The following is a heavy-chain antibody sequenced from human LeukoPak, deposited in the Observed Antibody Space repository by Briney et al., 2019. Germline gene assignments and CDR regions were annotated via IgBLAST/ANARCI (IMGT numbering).Heavy chain of an antibody. V-gene: IGHV3-64*01. CDR3: ARDRQGSTWPDH. D-gene: IGHD6-13*01. CDR2: ISSNGGTT. CDR1: GFTFSTYA. J-gene: IGHJ4*02. Sequence: PGGSLRLSCAASGFTFSTYAMHWVRQAPGKGLEYVSGISSNGGTTYYANSVKGRFTISRDNSKNTLYLQMGSLRAEDKAVFYCARDRQGSTWPDHWGQGTLVTVSS.